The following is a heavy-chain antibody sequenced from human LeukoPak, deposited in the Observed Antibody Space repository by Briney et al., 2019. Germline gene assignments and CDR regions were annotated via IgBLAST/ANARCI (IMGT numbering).Heavy chain of an antibody. Sequence: NPGGSLRLSCAASGFTFTDYYMNWIRQAPGRGLEWVSYISTSSSFTIYADSVKGRFTISRDNTKSSLFLQINSLRADDTAVYYCARDLRLWTNEREVGAMDVWGQGTTVTVSS. CDR1: GFTFTDYY. CDR3: ARDLRLWTNEREVGAMDV. CDR2: ISTSSSFT. V-gene: IGHV3-11*05. D-gene: IGHD3/OR15-3a*01. J-gene: IGHJ6*02.